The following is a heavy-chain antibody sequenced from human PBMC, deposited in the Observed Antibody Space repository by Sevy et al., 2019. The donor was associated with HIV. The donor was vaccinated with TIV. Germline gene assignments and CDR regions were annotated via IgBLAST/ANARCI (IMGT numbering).Heavy chain of an antibody. CDR1: GFTFSSYA. V-gene: IGHV3-23*01. Sequence: GGSLRLSCAASGFTFSSYAMSWVRQAPGKGLQWVSAISGSGGSTYYADSVKGRFTISRDNSKNTLYLQMNSLRAEDTAVYYCAKDHNCSGGSCYDAFDIWGQWTMVTVSS. CDR3: AKDHNCSGGSCYDAFDI. J-gene: IGHJ3*02. D-gene: IGHD2-15*01. CDR2: ISGSGGST.